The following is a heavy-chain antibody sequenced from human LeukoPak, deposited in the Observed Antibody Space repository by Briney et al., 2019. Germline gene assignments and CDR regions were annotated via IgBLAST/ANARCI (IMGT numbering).Heavy chain of an antibody. Sequence: PWETLSLTCTVSGDSFSSYYWSWIRQPPGKGLEWIGYIYYSRSNNYYPSLVSRLTISSDTSKNQYSLKLSSVTAADTAAYYCARGARYCSGGSCIDYWGQGTLVTVSS. CDR3: ARGARYCSGGSCIDY. V-gene: IGHV4-59*01. CDR1: GDSFSSYY. J-gene: IGHJ4*02. D-gene: IGHD2-15*01. CDR2: IYYSRSN.